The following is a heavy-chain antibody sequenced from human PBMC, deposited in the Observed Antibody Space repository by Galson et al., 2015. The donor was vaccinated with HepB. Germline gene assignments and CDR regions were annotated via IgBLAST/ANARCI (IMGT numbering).Heavy chain of an antibody. Sequence: QSGAEVKKPGESLKISCKGSGAGYSFSTYWIAWVRQMPGKGLEWMGIIYPGDSTTKYNPSFQGQVTISADKSTSTAHLQWSSLKASDTAMYYCARREGNSVDHWGPGTLVTVSS. CDR3: ARREGNSVDH. CDR2: IYPGDSTT. D-gene: IGHD1-7*01. CDR1: GAGYSFSTYW. V-gene: IGHV5-51*01. J-gene: IGHJ1*01.